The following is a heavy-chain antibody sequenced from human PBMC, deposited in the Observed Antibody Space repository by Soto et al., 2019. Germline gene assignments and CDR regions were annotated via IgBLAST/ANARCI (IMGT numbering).Heavy chain of an antibody. CDR3: ARDETRRASAGTCFDP. J-gene: IGHJ5*02. V-gene: IGHV3-21*01. D-gene: IGHD6-13*01. CDR1: GFTFSSYS. Sequence: EVQLVESGGGLVKPGGSLRLSCAASGFTFSSYSMNWVRQAPGKGLEWVSSISSSSSYIYYADSVKGRFTISRDNAKNSLYLQMNSLRAEDTAVYYCARDETRRASAGTCFDPWGQGTLVTVSS. CDR2: ISSSSSYI.